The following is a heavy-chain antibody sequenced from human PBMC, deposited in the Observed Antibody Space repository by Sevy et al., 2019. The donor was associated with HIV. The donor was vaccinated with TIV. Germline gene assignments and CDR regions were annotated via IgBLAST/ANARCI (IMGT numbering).Heavy chain of an antibody. CDR2: INHSGST. D-gene: IGHD5-12*01. CDR1: GGSFSGYY. V-gene: IGHV4-34*01. CDR3: ARGGGWLRRDAFDI. Sequence: SETLSLTCAVYGGSFSGYYWSWIRQPPGKGLEWIGEINHSGSTNYNPSLKSRVTISVDTSKNQFSLKLSSVTAADTAVHYCARGGGWLRRDAFDIWGQGTMVTVSS. J-gene: IGHJ3*02.